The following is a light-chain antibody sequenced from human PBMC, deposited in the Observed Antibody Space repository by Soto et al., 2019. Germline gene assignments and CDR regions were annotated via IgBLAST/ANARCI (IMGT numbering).Light chain of an antibody. V-gene: IGKV3-20*01. CDR2: GAS. CDR1: QSVSSSS. CDR3: QQYGSSPQT. Sequence: EIVLTQSPGTLSLSPGERATLSCRASQSVSSSSLAWYQQKPGQAPRLLIYGASSRATAIPDRFSGSGSGTDFTLTISRLEPEDFAVYYCQQYGSSPQTFGPGTKVDIK. J-gene: IGKJ3*01.